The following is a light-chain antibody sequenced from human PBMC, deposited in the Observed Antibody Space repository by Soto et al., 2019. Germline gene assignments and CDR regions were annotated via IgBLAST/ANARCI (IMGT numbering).Light chain of an antibody. Sequence: QSVLTQPPSVSGAPGQRVTISCTGSSSNIGAGYDVHWYQQLPGTAPKLLIYSNTNRPSGVPDRFSGSKSGTSASLAITGLQAEDEADYYCQPYDSSLSGSVFGGGTQQTVL. J-gene: IGLJ7*01. V-gene: IGLV1-40*01. CDR2: SNT. CDR3: QPYDSSLSGSV. CDR1: SSNIGAGYD.